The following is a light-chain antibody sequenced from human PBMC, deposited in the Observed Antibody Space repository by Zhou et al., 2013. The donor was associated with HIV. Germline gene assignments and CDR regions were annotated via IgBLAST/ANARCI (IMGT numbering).Light chain of an antibody. CDR3: QQRDSWPPIT. V-gene: IGKV3-11*01. CDR2: DAS. CDR1: QSVSSY. Sequence: EIVLTQSPATLSLSPGERAILSCRASQSVSSYLAWYQQKPGQAPRLLIYDASNRATGIPARFSGSGSGTDFILTISSLEPEDFAVYYCQQRDSWPPITFGQGTRLDIK. J-gene: IGKJ5*01.